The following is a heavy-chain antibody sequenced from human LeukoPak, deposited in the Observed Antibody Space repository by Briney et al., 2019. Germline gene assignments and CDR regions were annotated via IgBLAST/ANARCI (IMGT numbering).Heavy chain of an antibody. D-gene: IGHD5-18*01. J-gene: IGHJ4*02. CDR2: FDPEDGET. CDR3: ATDLRYSYGTFDY. V-gene: IGHV1-24*01. Sequence: ASVKVSCKASGGTFSSYAISWVRQAPGKGLEWMGGFDPEDGETIYAQKFQGRVTMTEDTSTDTAYMELSSLRSEDTAMYYCATDLRYSYGTFDYWGQGTLVTVSS. CDR1: GGTFSSYA.